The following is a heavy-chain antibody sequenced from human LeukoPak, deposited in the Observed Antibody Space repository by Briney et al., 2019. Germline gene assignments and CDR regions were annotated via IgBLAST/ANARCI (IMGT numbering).Heavy chain of an antibody. Sequence: GESLKISCKGSGYSFTSYWIGWVRQMPGKGLEWMGIIYPGDSDTRYSPSFQGQVTISADKSISTAYLQWSSLKASDTAMYYCAIHQWEPGPDWYFDLWGRGTLVTVSS. V-gene: IGHV5-51*01. CDR2: IYPGDSDT. J-gene: IGHJ2*01. CDR1: GYSFTSYW. D-gene: IGHD1-26*01. CDR3: AIHQWEPGPDWYFDL.